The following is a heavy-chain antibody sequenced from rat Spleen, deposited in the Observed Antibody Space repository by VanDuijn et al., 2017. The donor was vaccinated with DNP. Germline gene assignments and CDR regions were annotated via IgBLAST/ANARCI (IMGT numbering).Heavy chain of an antibody. D-gene: IGHD1-12*03. CDR3: TRHWFPHFDY. CDR2: ISLSGGSRT. Sequence: EVQLVESGGDLVQPGRSLKVSCAASGFTFSNYDMAWVRQAPTKGLEWVASISLSGGSRTYYIDSVKGRITVSRDDARSSLYLQMNSLRSEYMDTYFCTRHWFPHFDYWGQGVMVTVSS. CDR1: GFTFSNYD. J-gene: IGHJ2*01. V-gene: IGHV5-25*01.